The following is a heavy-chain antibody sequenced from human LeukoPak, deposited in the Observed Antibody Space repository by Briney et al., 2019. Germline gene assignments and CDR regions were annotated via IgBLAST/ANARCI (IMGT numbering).Heavy chain of an antibody. D-gene: IGHD3-9*01. CDR2: ITGSGGNT. CDR1: GFTFSNYA. V-gene: IGHV3-23*01. Sequence: PGGSLRLSCAASGFTFSNYAMSWVRQAPGKGLEWVSAITGSGGNTYCADSVKGRFTISRDNSKNTVFLQMNSLRAEDTAVYYCAKWGDYDVLTGYYVSDYWGQGTLVTVSS. J-gene: IGHJ4*02. CDR3: AKWGDYDVLTGYYVSDY.